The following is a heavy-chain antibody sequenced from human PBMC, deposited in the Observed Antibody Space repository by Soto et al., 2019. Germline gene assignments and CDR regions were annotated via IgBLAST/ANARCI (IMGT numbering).Heavy chain of an antibody. CDR1: FKSGNYG. V-gene: IGHV3-64*01. CDR2: ISSNGGST. Sequence: FKSGNYGSHWFLKDPGKGLEYVSAISSNGGSTYYANSVKGRFTISRDNSKNTLYLQMGSLRAEDMAVYYCARKSYSSYYFDYWGQGTLVTGSS. J-gene: IGHJ4*02. CDR3: ARKSYSSYYFDY. D-gene: IGHD6-13*01.